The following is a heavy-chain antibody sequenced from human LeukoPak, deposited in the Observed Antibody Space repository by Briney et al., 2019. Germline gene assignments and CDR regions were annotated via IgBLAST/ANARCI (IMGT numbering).Heavy chain of an antibody. D-gene: IGHD6-19*01. Sequence: SETLSLTCAVYGGSFSGYYWSWIRQPPGKGLEWIGEINHSGSTNYNPSLKSRVTISVDTSKNQFSLKLSSVTAADTAVYYCARVGLSSGWLPGWFDPWGQGTLVTVSS. CDR3: ARVGLSSGWLPGWFDP. CDR1: GGSFSGYY. J-gene: IGHJ5*02. CDR2: INHSGST. V-gene: IGHV4-34*01.